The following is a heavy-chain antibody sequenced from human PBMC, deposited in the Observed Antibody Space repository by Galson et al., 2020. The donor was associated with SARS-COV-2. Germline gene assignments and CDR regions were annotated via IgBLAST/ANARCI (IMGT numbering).Heavy chain of an antibody. J-gene: IGHJ6*02. V-gene: IGHV3-30*18. CDR2: ISYDGSNK. CDR3: AKDLPVERFKWDYGMDV. CDR1: GFTFSSYG. Sequence: GESLKISCAASGFTFSSYGMHWVRQAPGKGLEWVAVISYDGSNKYYADSVKGRFTISRDNSKNTLYLQMNSLRAEDTAVYYCAKDLPVERFKWDYGMDVWGQGTTVTVSS. D-gene: IGHD3-3*01.